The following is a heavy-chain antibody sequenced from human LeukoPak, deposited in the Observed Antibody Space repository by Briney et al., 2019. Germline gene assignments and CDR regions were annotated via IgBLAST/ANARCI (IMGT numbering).Heavy chain of an antibody. CDR2: MIPILGIA. CDR3: TIERYYYDSSGYYYGGTFDY. V-gene: IGHV1-69*04. D-gene: IGHD3-22*01. Sequence: SVKVSCKASGGTNSSYAISWVRQAAGQGLEWMGRMIPILGIANYAQKFQGRVTITADKSTSTAYMELSSLRSEDTAVYYCTIERYYYDSSGYYYGGTFDYWGQGTLVTVSS. J-gene: IGHJ4*02. CDR1: GGTNSSYA.